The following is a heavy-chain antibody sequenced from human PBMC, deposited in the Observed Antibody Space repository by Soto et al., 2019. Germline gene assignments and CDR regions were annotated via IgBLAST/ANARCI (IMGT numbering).Heavy chain of an antibody. Sequence: PGGSLRLSCAASGFTFDDYAMHWVRQAPGKGLEWVSGISWNSGSIGYADSVKGRFTISRDNAKNSLYLQMNSLRAEDTALYYCAKDRSLVDYGDAFDIWGQGTMVTVSS. CDR2: ISWNSGSI. CDR3: AKDRSLVDYGDAFDI. CDR1: GFTFDDYA. J-gene: IGHJ3*02. D-gene: IGHD4-17*01. V-gene: IGHV3-9*01.